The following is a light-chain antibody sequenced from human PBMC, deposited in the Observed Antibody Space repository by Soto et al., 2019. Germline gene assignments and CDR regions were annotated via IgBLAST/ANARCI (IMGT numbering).Light chain of an antibody. J-gene: IGKJ1*01. CDR2: GAS. CDR3: QQYNNWPPWT. CDR1: QSISSSD. V-gene: IGKV3-15*01. Sequence: ETVSRQSPCTLSLSPGERATLSCRASQSISSSDLAWYQHRPGQAPRLLIYGASTRATGIPARFSGSGSGTEFTLTISSLQSEDFAVYYCQQYNNWPPWTFGQGTKVDIK.